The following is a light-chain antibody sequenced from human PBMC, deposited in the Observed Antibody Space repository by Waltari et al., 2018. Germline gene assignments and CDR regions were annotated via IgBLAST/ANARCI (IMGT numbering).Light chain of an antibody. Sequence: SVLPQPPPASVTPGPRVTLSLSGRTSHIGSNSLNSYQQLPCTAPNLLIYTNNQRPSGVPDRFSGSKSGTSATLAIGGLRSADEADYYCAAWDDSLNGWVFGGGT. V-gene: IGLV1-44*01. CDR1: TSHIGSNS. CDR2: TNN. J-gene: IGLJ3*02. CDR3: AAWDDSLNGWV.